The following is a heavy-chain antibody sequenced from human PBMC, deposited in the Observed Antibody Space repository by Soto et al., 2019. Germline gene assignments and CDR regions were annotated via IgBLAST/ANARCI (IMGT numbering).Heavy chain of an antibody. Sequence: SETLSLTCTVSGGSISSGTSYWSWIRQRPGKGLEWIGYIFYSGSFYYTPSLRGRVMILADTSKNQFTLRLSSVTAADTAVYYCARLEGLATISYYFDYWGQGTLVTVSS. J-gene: IGHJ4*02. CDR2: IFYSGSF. V-gene: IGHV4-31*03. CDR1: GGSISSGTSY. D-gene: IGHD3-9*01. CDR3: ARLEGLATISYYFDY.